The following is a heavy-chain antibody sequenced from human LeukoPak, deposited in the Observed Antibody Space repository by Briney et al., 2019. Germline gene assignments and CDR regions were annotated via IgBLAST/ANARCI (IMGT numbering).Heavy chain of an antibody. Sequence: GGSLRLSCAASGFTFDDYAMHWVRQAPGKGLEWVSGISWNSGSIGYADSVKGRFTISRDNAKNSLYLQMNSLRAEDTTLYYCAKAYHDYGDSHWFDPWGQGTLVTVSS. CDR3: AKAYHDYGDSHWFDP. CDR1: GFTFDDYA. J-gene: IGHJ5*02. CDR2: ISWNSGSI. D-gene: IGHD4-17*01. V-gene: IGHV3-9*01.